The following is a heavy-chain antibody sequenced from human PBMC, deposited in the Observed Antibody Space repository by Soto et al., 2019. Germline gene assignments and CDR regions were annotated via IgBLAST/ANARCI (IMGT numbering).Heavy chain of an antibody. V-gene: IGHV4-30-4*01. CDR1: GGSISSGDYY. CDR2: IYYSGST. J-gene: IGHJ5*02. Sequence: SETLSLTCTVSGGSISSGDYYWSWIRQPPGKGLEWIGYIYYSGSTYYNPSLKSRVTISVDTSKNQFSLKLSSVTAADTAVYYCARWEAPMARDERYNCLDPWGQGTLVTVYS. CDR3: ARWEAPMARDERYNCLDP. D-gene: IGHD1-26*01.